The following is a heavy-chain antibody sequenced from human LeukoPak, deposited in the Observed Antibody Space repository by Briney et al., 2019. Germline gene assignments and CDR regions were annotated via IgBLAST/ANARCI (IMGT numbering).Heavy chain of an antibody. D-gene: IGHD3-22*01. CDR2: IIPIFGTA. CDR3: ARAIAMIVVAQEAYFDY. Sequence: SVKVSCKASGGTFSSYAISWVRQAPGQGLEWMGGIIPIFGTANYAQKFQGRVTITTDESTSTAYMELSSLRSEDTAVYYCARAIAMIVVAQEAYFDYWGQGTLVTVSS. V-gene: IGHV1-69*05. J-gene: IGHJ4*02. CDR1: GGTFSSYA.